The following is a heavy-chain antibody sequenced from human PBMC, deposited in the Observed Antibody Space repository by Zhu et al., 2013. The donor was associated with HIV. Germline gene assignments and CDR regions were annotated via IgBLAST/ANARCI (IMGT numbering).Heavy chain of an antibody. CDR2: INPNSGAT. J-gene: IGHJ4*02. V-gene: IGHV1-2*04. CDR1: GYTFTDCY. Sequence: QVQLVQSGAEVKKPGASVKVSCKASGYTFTDCYMHWVRQAPGQGLEWMGWINPNSGATNYAQKFQGWVTMTRDTSSSTAYMELSRLKSDDTAVYYCGRGQSSPVVVAATEFDYWGQGTLVTVSS. CDR3: GRGQSSPVVVAATEFDY. D-gene: IGHD2-15*01.